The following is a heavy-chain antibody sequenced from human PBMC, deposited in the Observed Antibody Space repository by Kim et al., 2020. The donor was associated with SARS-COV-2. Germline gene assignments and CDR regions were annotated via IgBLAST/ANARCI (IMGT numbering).Heavy chain of an antibody. D-gene: IGHD3-3*02. J-gene: IGHJ4*02. V-gene: IGHV3-72*01. Sequence: GGSLRLSCAGSGFIVSDHYMDWVRQAPGKGLEWVARSSNKAGRYTTEYAPSVKGSFTISRDDSKNSVYLQMNSLAAEDTAVYYCTRGIRVSRISYFDSWGQGTRVTVSS. CDR2: SSNKAGRYTT. CDR3: TRGIRVSRISYFDS. CDR1: GFIVSDHY.